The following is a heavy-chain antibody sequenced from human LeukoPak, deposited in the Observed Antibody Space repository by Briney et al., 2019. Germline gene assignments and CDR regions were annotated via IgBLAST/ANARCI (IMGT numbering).Heavy chain of an antibody. V-gene: IGHV3-23*01. CDR1: GFTFSNYA. J-gene: IGHJ4*02. CDR3: AKEEGYTYGLLDY. D-gene: IGHD5-18*01. CDR2: ISGSGGTT. Sequence: PGGSLRLSCAASGFTFSNYAMSWVRQAPGKGLEWVSSISGSGGTTYYADSVKGRFTISRDNSKNTLYLQMNSLRAEDTAVYYCAKEEGYTYGLLDYWGQGTLVTVSS.